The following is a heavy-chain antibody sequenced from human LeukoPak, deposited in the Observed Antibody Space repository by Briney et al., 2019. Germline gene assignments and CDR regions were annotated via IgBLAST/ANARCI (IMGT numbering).Heavy chain of an antibody. V-gene: IGHV3-9*03. CDR2: ISWNSGSI. Sequence: PGGSLRLSCAASGFTFDDYAMHWVRQAPGKGLEWVSGISWNSGSIGYADSVKGRFTISRDNAKNSLYLQMNSLRAEDMALYYCAKQGGHDFWSGLNMDVWGKGTTVTVSS. CDR3: AKQGGHDFWSGLNMDV. J-gene: IGHJ6*03. D-gene: IGHD3-3*01. CDR1: GFTFDDYA.